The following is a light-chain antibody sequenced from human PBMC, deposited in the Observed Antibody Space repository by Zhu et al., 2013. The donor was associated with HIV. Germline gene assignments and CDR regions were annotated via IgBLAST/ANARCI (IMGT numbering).Light chain of an antibody. CDR1: QSVLYSSNNKNY. CDR2: WAS. Sequence: DIVMTQSPDSLAVSLGERATINCKSSQSVLYSSNNKNYLAWYQQNPGQPPILLIYWASSRESGVPDRFSGSGSGTDFTLTISSLQPDDFATYYCQQYYSLCHFGGGTKVEIK. J-gene: IGKJ4*01. V-gene: IGKV4-1*01. CDR3: QQYYSLCH.